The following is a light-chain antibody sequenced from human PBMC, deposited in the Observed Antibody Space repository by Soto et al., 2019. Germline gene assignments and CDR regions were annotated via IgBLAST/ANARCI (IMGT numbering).Light chain of an antibody. CDR2: GAS. V-gene: IGKV3-20*01. Sequence: EIVLTQSPCTLSLSXGERATLSXXXXQSVSSSYLAWYQQKPGQAPRLLIYGASSRTAGIPDRFSGSGSGTDFTLTISRLEPEDFAVYYCQQYGSSPPTTFGQGTRLEIK. CDR3: QQYGSSPPTT. J-gene: IGKJ5*01. CDR1: QSVSSSY.